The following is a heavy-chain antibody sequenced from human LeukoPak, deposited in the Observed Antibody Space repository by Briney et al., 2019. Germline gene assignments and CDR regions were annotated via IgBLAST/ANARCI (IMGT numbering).Heavy chain of an antibody. Sequence: ASVKVSCKTSGYDFTDYYIHWVRQAPGQGLEWMGWINPNSGATSYAQKFQGRVTMTRDTSINTGNMELTRLRFDDTAVYYCARELSAVGRWGAFDMWGQGTMVTVSS. CDR1: GYDFTDYY. CDR2: INPNSGAT. D-gene: IGHD6-13*01. J-gene: IGHJ3*02. V-gene: IGHV1-2*02. CDR3: ARELSAVGRWGAFDM.